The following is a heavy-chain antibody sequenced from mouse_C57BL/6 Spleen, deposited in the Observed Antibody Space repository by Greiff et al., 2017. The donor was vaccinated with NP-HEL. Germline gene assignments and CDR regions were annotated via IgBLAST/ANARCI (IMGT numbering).Heavy chain of an antibody. CDR3: ARPSITTVVPYWYFDV. Sequence: EVKLMESGGDLVKPGGSLKLSCAASGFTFSSYGMSRVRQTPDKRLEWVATISSGGSYTYYPDSVKGRFTISRDNAKNTLYLQMSSLKSEDTAMYYCARPSITTVVPYWYFDVWGTGTTVTVSS. CDR1: GFTFSSYG. V-gene: IGHV5-6*01. J-gene: IGHJ1*03. D-gene: IGHD1-1*01. CDR2: ISSGGSYT.